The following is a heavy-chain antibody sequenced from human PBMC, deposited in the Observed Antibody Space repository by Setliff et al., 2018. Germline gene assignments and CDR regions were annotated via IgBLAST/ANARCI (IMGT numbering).Heavy chain of an antibody. J-gene: IGHJ6*03. D-gene: IGHD6-6*01. V-gene: IGHV7-4-1*02. CDR1: GYTFSSYA. CDR2: INTNTGNP. Sequence: ASVKVSCKASGYTFSSYAMNWVRQAPGQGLEWMGWINTNTGNPTYAQGFTGRFVFSLDTSVSTTYPQISSLKAEDTAVYYCARGEYTSLPSGVYYHMDVWGKGTTVTV. CDR3: ARGEYTSLPSGVYYHMDV.